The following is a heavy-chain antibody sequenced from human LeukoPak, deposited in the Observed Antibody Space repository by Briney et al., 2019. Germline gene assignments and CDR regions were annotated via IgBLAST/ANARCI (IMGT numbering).Heavy chain of an antibody. CDR2: ISYDGSNK. CDR3: AKAEGMRRPFDY. CDR1: GFTFSSYA. D-gene: IGHD3-10*01. V-gene: IGHV3-30-3*01. J-gene: IGHJ4*02. Sequence: GGSLRLSCAASGFTFSSYAMHWVRQAPGKGLEWVAVISYDGSNKYYADSVKGRFTISRDNSKNTLYLQMNSLRAGDTAVYYCAKAEGMRRPFDYWGQGTLVTVSS.